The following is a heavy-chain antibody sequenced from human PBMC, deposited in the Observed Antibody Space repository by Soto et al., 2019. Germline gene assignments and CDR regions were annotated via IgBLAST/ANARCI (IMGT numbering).Heavy chain of an antibody. CDR1: GGSISSFY. CDR2: IYFTGSS. CDR3: ARARPRTYAGMGRSFDT. J-gene: IGHJ5*02. Sequence: PLETLSLTCNVSGGSISSFYWSWIRQPPGKGLEWIGYIYFTGSSNYNPSLKSRVTISVGTSKNQFFQFSLTLTSVTAADTAVYYCARARPRTYAGMGRSFDTWGQGTLVTVSS. D-gene: IGHD2-2*01. V-gene: IGHV4-59*01.